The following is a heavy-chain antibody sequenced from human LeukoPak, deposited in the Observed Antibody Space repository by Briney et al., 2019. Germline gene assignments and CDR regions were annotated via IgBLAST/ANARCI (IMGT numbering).Heavy chain of an antibody. V-gene: IGHV4-59*08. J-gene: IGHJ4*02. CDR2: IYYSGST. CDR1: GGSISSYY. D-gene: IGHD4-23*01. Sequence: SETLSLTCTVSGGSISSYYWSWIRQPPGKGLEWIGYIYYSGSTNYNPSLKSRVTISVDTSKNQFSLKLNSVTAADTAVYYCARWNAVITSLDYWGQGILVAVSS. CDR3: ARWNAVITSLDY.